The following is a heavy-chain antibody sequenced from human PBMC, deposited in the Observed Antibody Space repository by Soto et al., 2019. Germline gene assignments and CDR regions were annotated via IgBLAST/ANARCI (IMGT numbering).Heavy chain of an antibody. CDR3: ARDRSPFPRGGMDV. CDR2: ISYDGSNK. D-gene: IGHD3-10*01. Sequence: QVQLVESGGGVVQPGRSLRLSCAASGFTFSSYAMHWVRQAPGKGLEGVAVISYDGSNKYYADSVKGRFTISRDNSKNPLYLQLPSLRAEDTAMYYCARDRSPFPRGGMDVWGQGTTVTVSS. J-gene: IGHJ6*02. V-gene: IGHV3-30-3*01. CDR1: GFTFSSYA.